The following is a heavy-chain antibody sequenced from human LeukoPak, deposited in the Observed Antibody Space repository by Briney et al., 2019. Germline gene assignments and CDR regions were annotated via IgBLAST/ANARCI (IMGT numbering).Heavy chain of an antibody. CDR1: GFSLSTSGVG. CDR3: AHIFGWLSAFDY. CDR2: IYWNDDK. Sequence: ESGPTLVKPTQTLTLTCTFSGFSLSTSGVGVGWIRQPPGKALEWLALIYWNDDKRYSPSPKSRLTITKDTSKNQVVLTMTNMDPVDTATYYCAHIFGWLSAFDYWGQGTLVTVSS. D-gene: IGHD3-9*01. J-gene: IGHJ4*02. V-gene: IGHV2-5*01.